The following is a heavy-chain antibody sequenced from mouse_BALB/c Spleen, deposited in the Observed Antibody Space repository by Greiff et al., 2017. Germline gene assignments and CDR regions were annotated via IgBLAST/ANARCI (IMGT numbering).Heavy chain of an antibody. V-gene: IGHV5-6-5*01. J-gene: IGHJ4*01. CDR1: GFTFSSYA. CDR2: ISSGGST. D-gene: IGHD2-1*01. CDR3: ARQVMDYYYAMDY. Sequence: EVKLMESGGGLVKPGGSLKLSCAASGFTFSSYAMSWVRQTPEKRLEWVASISSGGSTYYPDSVKGRFTISRDNARNILYLQMSSLRSEDTAMYYCARQVMDYYYAMDYWGQGTSVTVSS.